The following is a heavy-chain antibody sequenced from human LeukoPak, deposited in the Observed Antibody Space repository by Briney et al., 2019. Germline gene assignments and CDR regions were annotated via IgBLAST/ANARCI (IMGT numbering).Heavy chain of an antibody. V-gene: IGHV5-51*01. CDR2: VYPGDSDT. Sequence: GESLKISCKGSGYSSTSYWIGWVRQMPGKGLEWMGIVYPGDSDTKYSPSFQGQVTISADKSISTSFLQWNSLKASDTAMYYCARHDSTLATNYWGQGTLVTVSS. D-gene: IGHD5-12*01. CDR3: ARHDSTLATNY. CDR1: GYSSTSYW. J-gene: IGHJ4*02.